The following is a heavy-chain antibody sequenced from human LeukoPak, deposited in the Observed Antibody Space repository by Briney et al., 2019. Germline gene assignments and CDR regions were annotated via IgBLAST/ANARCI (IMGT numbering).Heavy chain of an antibody. Sequence: SETLSLTCTVSGGSISSYYWSWIRQPPGKGLEWIGYIYYSGSTNYNPSLKSRVPISVDTSKTQCSLKLSSVTAVDTAAYYCARVHYGDYVGDAFDIWGQGAMVTVSS. J-gene: IGHJ3*02. CDR1: GGSISSYY. CDR3: ARVHYGDYVGDAFDI. V-gene: IGHV4-59*01. CDR2: IYYSGST. D-gene: IGHD4-17*01.